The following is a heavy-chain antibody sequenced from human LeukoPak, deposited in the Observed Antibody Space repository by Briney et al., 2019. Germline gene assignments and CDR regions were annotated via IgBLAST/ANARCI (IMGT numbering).Heavy chain of an antibody. CDR2: IYYSGST. V-gene: IGHV4-30-4*01. D-gene: IGHD5-12*01. J-gene: IGHJ4*02. Sequence: PSETLSLTCTVSGGSISSGDYYWSWIRQPPGKGLEWIGYIYYSGSTYYNPSLKSRVTISVDTSKNQFSLKLSSVTAADTAVYYCARGFYSGYDFDLIYWGQGTLVTVSS. CDR1: GGSISSGDYY. CDR3: ARGFYSGYDFDLIY.